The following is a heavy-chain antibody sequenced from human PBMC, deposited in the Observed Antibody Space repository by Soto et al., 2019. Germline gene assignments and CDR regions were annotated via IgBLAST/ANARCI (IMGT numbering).Heavy chain of an antibody. V-gene: IGHV4-28*01. Sequence: PSETLSLTCAVSGYSISSSNWWGWIRQPPGKGLEWIGYIYYSGSTYYNPSLKSRVTMSVDTSKNQFSLKLSSVTAADTAVYYCASSNIAAAGFYYYGMDVWGRGTTVTVSS. CDR2: IYYSGST. J-gene: IGHJ6*02. CDR1: GYSISSSNW. CDR3: ASSNIAAAGFYYYGMDV. D-gene: IGHD6-13*01.